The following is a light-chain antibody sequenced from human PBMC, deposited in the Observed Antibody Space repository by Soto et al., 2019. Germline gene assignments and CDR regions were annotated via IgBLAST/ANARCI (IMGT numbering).Light chain of an antibody. CDR2: EVS. CDR1: SSDVGGYNY. V-gene: IGLV2-8*01. J-gene: IGLJ2*01. CDR3: SSYAGSNIVV. Sequence: QSALTQPPSASGSPGQSVTISCTGTSSDVGGYNYVSWYQQHPGKAPKLMIYEVSKRPSGVPDRFSGSKSGNTASLTVSGLKAEDEADYYCSSYAGSNIVVFGGGTTVTVL.